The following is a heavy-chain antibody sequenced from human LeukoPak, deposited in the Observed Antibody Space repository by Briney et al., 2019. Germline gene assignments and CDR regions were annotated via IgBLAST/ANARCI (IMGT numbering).Heavy chain of an antibody. V-gene: IGHV3-7*01. Sequence: GGSLRLSFAASGFTFSNYWMSWVRQAPGKGLEWVANIKRDGSEKYYVDSVKGRFTISRDNAKNSLYLQVDSLRAEDTAVYYCARDPGYSSGIIFDYWGQGTLVTVSS. D-gene: IGHD5-18*01. J-gene: IGHJ4*02. CDR1: GFTFSNYW. CDR2: IKRDGSEK. CDR3: ARDPGYSSGIIFDY.